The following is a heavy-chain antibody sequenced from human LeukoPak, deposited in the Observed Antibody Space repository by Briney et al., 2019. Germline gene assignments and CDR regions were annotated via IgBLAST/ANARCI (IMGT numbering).Heavy chain of an antibody. V-gene: IGHV3-30-3*01. CDR3: ARDWGYQLLYRYFGY. D-gene: IGHD2-2*02. J-gene: IGHJ4*02. CDR1: GFTFSSYA. Sequence: GGSLRLSCAASGFTFSSYAMHWVRQAPGKGLEWVAVISYDGSNKYYADSVKGRFTISRDNSKNTLYLQMNSLRAEDTAVYYCARDWGYQLLYRYFGYWGQGTLVTVSS. CDR2: ISYDGSNK.